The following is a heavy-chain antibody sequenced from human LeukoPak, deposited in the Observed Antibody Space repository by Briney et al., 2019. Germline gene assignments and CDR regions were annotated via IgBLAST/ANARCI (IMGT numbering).Heavy chain of an antibody. CDR1: GFTFSSYW. V-gene: IGHV3-7*01. CDR3: ARDLIDYGLVGDAFDI. D-gene: IGHD4-17*01. J-gene: IGHJ3*02. CDR2: IKQDGSEK. Sequence: GGSLRLSCAASGFTFSSYWMSWVRQAPGKGLEWVANIKQDGSEKYYVDSVKGRFTISRDNAKNSLYLQMNSLRAEDTAVYYCARDLIDYGLVGDAFDIWGQGTMVTVSS.